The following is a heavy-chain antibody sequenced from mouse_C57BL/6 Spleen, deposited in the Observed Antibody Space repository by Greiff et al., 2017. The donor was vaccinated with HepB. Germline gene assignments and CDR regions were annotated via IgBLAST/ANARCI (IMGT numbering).Heavy chain of an antibody. Sequence: EVQLQQSGGGLVQPKGSLKLSCAASGFSFNTYAMNWVRQAPGKGLEWVARIRSKSNNYATYYADSVKDRFTISRDDSESMLYLQMNNFKTEDTAMYFCFGEGLEGAMDYWGQGTSVTVSS. CDR1: GFSFNTYA. D-gene: IGHD3-1*01. CDR2: IRSKSNNYAT. V-gene: IGHV10-1*01. CDR3: FGEGLEGAMDY. J-gene: IGHJ4*01.